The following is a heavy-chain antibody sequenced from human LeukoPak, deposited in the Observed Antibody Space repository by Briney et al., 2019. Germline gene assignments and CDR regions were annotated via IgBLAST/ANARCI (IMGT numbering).Heavy chain of an antibody. CDR3: ARDDGVGATTTRWIDY. CDR2: ISAYNGNT. V-gene: IGHV1-18*01. J-gene: IGHJ4*02. D-gene: IGHD1-26*01. CDR1: GYTFTSYG. Sequence: ASVKVSCTASGYTFTSYGISWVRQAPGQGLEWMGWISAYNGNTNYAQKLQGRVTMTTDTSTSTAYMEPRSLRSDDTAVYYCARDDGVGATTTRWIDYWGQGTLVTVSS.